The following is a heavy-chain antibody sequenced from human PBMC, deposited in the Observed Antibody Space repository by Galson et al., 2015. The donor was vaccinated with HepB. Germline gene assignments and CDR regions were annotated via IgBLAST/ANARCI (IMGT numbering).Heavy chain of an antibody. CDR2: IKSKTDGETT. CDR1: GFPFNNAW. V-gene: IGHV3-15*01. J-gene: IGHJ5*02. D-gene: IGHD2-8*02. Sequence: SLRLSCAASGFPFNNAWMTWVRQAPGMGLEWVGRIKSKTDGETTDCAAPVKGRFTISRDDSKNRLYLQMNSLKTEDTAVYYCTTDVYYSTYWSWLDPWGQGTLVTVSS. CDR3: TTDVYYSTYWSWLDP.